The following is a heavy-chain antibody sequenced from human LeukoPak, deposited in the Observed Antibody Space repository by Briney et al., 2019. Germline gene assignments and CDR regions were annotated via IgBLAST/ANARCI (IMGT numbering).Heavy chain of an antibody. V-gene: IGHV4-38-2*02. CDR1: GYSISSGDY. CDR2: IYDSGST. CDR3: ARDSHSGSYYHWFDP. Sequence: AETLSLTCTVSGYSISSGDYWGWIRQPPGKGLEWIGSIYDSGSTYYKPSLKSRVTISVDTSKNQFSLKLSSVTAADTAVYYCARDSHSGSYYHWFDPWGQGTLVTVSS. J-gene: IGHJ5*02. D-gene: IGHD1-26*01.